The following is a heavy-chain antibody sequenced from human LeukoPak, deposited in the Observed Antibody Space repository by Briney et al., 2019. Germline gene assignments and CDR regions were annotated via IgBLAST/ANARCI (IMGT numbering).Heavy chain of an antibody. V-gene: IGHV3-33*01. CDR2: IWYDGVNK. CDR3: ATDLYYYDSSVELFDY. Sequence: GGSLRLSCAASGFIFSSYGMHWVRQAPGKGLEWVAVIWYDGVNKKYADSVKGRFTISRDNSKNTLFLKMNSLRAEATAAYYSATDLYYYDSSVELFDYWGQGTLVTVSS. D-gene: IGHD3-22*01. J-gene: IGHJ4*02. CDR1: GFIFSSYG.